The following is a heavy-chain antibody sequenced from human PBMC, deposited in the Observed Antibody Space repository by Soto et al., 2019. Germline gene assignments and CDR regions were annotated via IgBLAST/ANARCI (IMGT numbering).Heavy chain of an antibody. J-gene: IGHJ6*02. CDR2: IRWSSGSI. V-gene: IGHV3-9*01. CDR1: GFTFDDYA. Sequence: GGSLRLSCAASGFTFDDYAMHWVRQAPGKGLEWVSGIRWSSGSIGYADSVKGRFTISRDKAKNSLYLEMNSLSTEVTALYYCAKDLRYRSSRYYGRDVWGQGTTVTVSS. CDR3: AKDLRYRSSRYYGRDV. D-gene: IGHD6-6*01.